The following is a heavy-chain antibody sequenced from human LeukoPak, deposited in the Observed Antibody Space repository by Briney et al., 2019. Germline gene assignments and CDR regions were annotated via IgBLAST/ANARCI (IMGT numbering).Heavy chain of an antibody. CDR1: GYTFTGYY. CDR2: IIPIFGTA. Sequence: ASVKVSCKASGYTFTGYYIHWVRQAPGQGLEWMGGIIPIFGTANYAQKFQGRVTITADESTSTAYMELSSLRSEDTAVYYCARVPRYYYYYYMDVWGKGTTVTVSS. V-gene: IGHV1-69*13. CDR3: ARVPRYYYYYYMDV. J-gene: IGHJ6*03.